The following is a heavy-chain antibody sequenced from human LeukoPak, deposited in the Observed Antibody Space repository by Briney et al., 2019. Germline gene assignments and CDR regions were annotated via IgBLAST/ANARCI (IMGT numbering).Heavy chain of an antibody. CDR3: ATYSSLNRREFQF. CDR2: IKTDGSEK. V-gene: IGHV3-7*01. CDR1: GFTFSNYW. J-gene: IGHJ1*01. Sequence: GGSLRLSCEGSGFTFSNYWMGWVRQAPGKGLQWVANIKTDGSEKYYVDSVKGRFTISRDNAKNSLYLQMNSLRAEDTAVYHCATYSSLNRREFQFWGQGTLLTVSS. D-gene: IGHD3-22*01.